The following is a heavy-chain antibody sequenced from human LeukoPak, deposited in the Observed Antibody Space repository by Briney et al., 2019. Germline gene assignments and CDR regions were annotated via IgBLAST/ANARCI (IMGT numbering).Heavy chain of an antibody. D-gene: IGHD3-10*01. V-gene: IGHV3-7*01. Sequence: GGSLRLSCAASGFTFSSYWMSWVRQAPGKGLEWVANIKQDGSEKYYVDSVKGRFTISRDNAKNSLYLQMNSLRAEDTAVYYCARGTREYYYGSGSSAFDIWGQGTMVTVSS. CDR3: ARGTREYYYGSGSSAFDI. J-gene: IGHJ3*02. CDR2: IKQDGSEK. CDR1: GFTFSSYW.